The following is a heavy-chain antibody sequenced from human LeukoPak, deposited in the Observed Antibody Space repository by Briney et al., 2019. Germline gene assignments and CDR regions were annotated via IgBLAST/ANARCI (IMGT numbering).Heavy chain of an antibody. CDR1: GGTFSSYT. CDR3: ARSARTRAHYDFWSGYTYDY. D-gene: IGHD3-3*01. CDR2: IIPILGIA. J-gene: IGHJ4*02. Sequence: ASAKVSCKASGGTFSSYTISWVRQAPGQGLEWMGRIIPILGIANYAQKFQGRVTITADKSTSTAYMELSSLRSEDTAVYYCARSARTRAHYDFWSGYTYDYWGQGTLVTVSP. V-gene: IGHV1-69*02.